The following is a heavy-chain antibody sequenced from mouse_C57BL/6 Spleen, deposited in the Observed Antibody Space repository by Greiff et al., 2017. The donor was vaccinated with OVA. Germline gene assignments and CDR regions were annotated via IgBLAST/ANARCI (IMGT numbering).Heavy chain of an antibody. V-gene: IGHV1-82*01. CDR1: GYAFSSSW. J-gene: IGHJ2*01. Sequence: QVQLQQSGPELVKPGASVKISCKASGYAFSSSWMNWVKQRPGKGLEWIGRIYPGDGDTNYNGKFKGKATLTADKSSSTAYMQLSSLTSEDSAVYFCARFGGSPYYFDYWDQGTTLTVSS. D-gene: IGHD3-1*01. CDR2: IYPGDGDT. CDR3: ARFGGSPYYFDY.